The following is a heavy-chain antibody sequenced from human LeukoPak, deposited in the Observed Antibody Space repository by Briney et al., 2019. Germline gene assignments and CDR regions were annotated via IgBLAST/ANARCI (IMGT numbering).Heavy chain of an antibody. CDR2: ITPDGSGT. CDR3: ARNGVASTYDI. J-gene: IGHJ3*02. CDR1: GFTFSSHW. Sequence: GGSLRLSCAASGFTFSSHWMHWVRRTPGKGLVWASYITPDGSGTKYADSVKCRFTISRDNPKNTLYLQMNSLRAEDTAVYSCARNGVASTYDIWGQGTMVTVSS. V-gene: IGHV3-74*03. D-gene: IGHD3-3*01.